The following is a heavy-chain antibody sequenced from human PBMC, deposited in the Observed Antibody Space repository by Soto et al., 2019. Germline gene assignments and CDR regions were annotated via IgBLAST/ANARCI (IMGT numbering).Heavy chain of an antibody. CDR1: GYTFTSYY. J-gene: IGHJ5*02. V-gene: IGHV1-46*01. D-gene: IGHD4-17*01. CDR2: INPSGAST. CDR3: ARHDGDYVGWCDP. Sequence: QVQLVQSGAEVKKPGASVKASCKASGYTFTSYYMHWVRQAPGQGLEWMAIINPSGASTSYAQKFQGRVTMTRHTGTSTVYMERSSQRSEDTAVYYCARHDGDYVGWCDPWGQGTLVTVSS.